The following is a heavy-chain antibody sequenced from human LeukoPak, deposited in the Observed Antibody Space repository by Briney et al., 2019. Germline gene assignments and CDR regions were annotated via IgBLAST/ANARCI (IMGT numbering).Heavy chain of an antibody. J-gene: IGHJ4*02. CDR3: ASDVVPGANEGGY. CDR1: GFTFSSYS. CDR2: ISSSSSTI. Sequence: GGSLRLSCAASGFTFSSYSMNWVRQPPGKGLEGVSYISSSSSTIYYADSVNGRFTISRDNDKNSLYLQMNSLRAEDTAVYYCASDVVPGANEGGYWGQGTLVTVSS. V-gene: IGHV3-48*01. D-gene: IGHD2-2*01.